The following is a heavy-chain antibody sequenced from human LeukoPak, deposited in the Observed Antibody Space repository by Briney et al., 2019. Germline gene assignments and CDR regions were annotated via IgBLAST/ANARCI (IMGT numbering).Heavy chain of an antibody. V-gene: IGHV4-59*06. J-gene: IGHJ4*02. Sequence: SETLSLTCTVSGGSISSYYWSWIRQHPGKGLEWIGYIHYSGSTYYNPSLKSRVTISVDTSKNQFSLKLSSVTAADTAVYYCARGVTPGEFHYWGQGTLVTVSS. CDR1: GGSISSYY. CDR3: ARGVTPGEFHY. D-gene: IGHD4-11*01. CDR2: IHYSGST.